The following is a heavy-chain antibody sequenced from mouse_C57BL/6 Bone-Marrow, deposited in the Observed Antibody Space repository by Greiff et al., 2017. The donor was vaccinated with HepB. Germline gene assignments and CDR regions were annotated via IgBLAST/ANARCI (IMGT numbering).Heavy chain of an antibody. V-gene: IGHV1-54*01. J-gene: IGHJ4*01. CDR2: INPGSGGT. Sequence: QVQLQQSGAELVRPGTSVKVSCKASGYAFTNYLIEWVKQRPGQGLEWIGVINPGSGGTNYNEKFKGKATLTADKSSSTAYMQLSSLTSDDSAVYFCARDNYGSSSYYYAMDYWGQGTSVTVSS. CDR3: ARDNYGSSSYYYAMDY. CDR1: GYAFTNYL. D-gene: IGHD1-1*01.